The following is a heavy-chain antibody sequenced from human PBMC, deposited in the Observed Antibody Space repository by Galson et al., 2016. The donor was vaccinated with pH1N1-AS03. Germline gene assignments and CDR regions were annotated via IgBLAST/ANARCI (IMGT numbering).Heavy chain of an antibody. Sequence: PRLSCAASGFSFSSYSMSWVRQAPGKGLEWISYISNDVNTMYYADSVKGRFTISRDNDKKSLFLQMDSLRVEDSGLYYCARRTPFDVWGQGTMVTVSS. J-gene: IGHJ3*01. CDR2: ISNDVNTM. V-gene: IGHV3-48*04. CDR3: ARRTPFDV. D-gene: IGHD2-15*01. CDR1: GFSFSSYS.